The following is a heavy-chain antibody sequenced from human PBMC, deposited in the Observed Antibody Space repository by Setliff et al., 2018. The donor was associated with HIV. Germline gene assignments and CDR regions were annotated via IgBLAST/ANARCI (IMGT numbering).Heavy chain of an antibody. J-gene: IGHJ4*02. V-gene: IGHV3-23*01. CDR3: AKGPWELTEVYFDS. CDR1: GFRFRGHA. CDR2: ISGSGGST. D-gene: IGHD1-26*01. Sequence: GGSLRLSCVASGFRFRGHAMNWVRQAPGKGLEWVSVISGSGGSTFYADSVKGRFTISRDNSKNTVYLQMNSLRAEDTAVYYCAKGPWELTEVYFDSWGQGTLVTVSS.